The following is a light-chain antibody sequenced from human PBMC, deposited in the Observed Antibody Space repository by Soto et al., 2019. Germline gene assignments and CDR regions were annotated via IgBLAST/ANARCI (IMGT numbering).Light chain of an antibody. CDR3: QQRTRWPMT. Sequence: EIVLSQSPVTLSLSPGERATLSCRASQSVDSYLAWYQQKPGQAPRLLIYDVSNRATGIPARFSGSGSGTDFTLTISSLEPEDFAVYYCQQRTRWPMTFGQGTRLEI. J-gene: IGKJ5*01. CDR1: QSVDSY. CDR2: DVS. V-gene: IGKV3-11*01.